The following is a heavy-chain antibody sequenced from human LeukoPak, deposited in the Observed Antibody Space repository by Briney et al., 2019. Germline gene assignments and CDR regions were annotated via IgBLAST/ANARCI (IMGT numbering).Heavy chain of an antibody. D-gene: IGHD3-9*01. V-gene: IGHV1-46*01. J-gene: IGHJ4*02. CDR1: GYTFTSYY. CDR3: ARGPYYNILTGLRGRILGFDY. Sequence: ASVKVSCKASGYTFTSYYMHWVRQAPGQGLEWMGIINPSGGSTSYAQKFQGRVTMTRDMSTSTVYMELSSLRSEDTAVYYCARGPYYNILTGLRGRILGFDYWGQGTLVTVSS. CDR2: INPSGGST.